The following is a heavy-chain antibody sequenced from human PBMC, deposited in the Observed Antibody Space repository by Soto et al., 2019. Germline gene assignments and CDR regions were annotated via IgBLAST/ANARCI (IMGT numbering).Heavy chain of an antibody. D-gene: IGHD6-19*01. CDR1: GFIFSNYG. V-gene: IGHV3-30*18. J-gene: IGHJ4*02. Sequence: SLRLSCAASGFIFSNYGMHWVRQAPGKGLEWVAVISYDGSHKYYADSVKGRFTISRDNSKNTLSLQMNSLRAEDAAVYYCAKDSSGWPFDSWGQGTLVTVSS. CDR3: AKDSSGWPFDS. CDR2: ISYDGSHK.